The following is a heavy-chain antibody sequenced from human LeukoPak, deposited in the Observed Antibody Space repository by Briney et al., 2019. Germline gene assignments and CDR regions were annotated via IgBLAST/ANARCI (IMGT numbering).Heavy chain of an antibody. CDR3: ASSGRGYSYGSETPFDY. J-gene: IGHJ4*02. CDR2: ISGSGGST. CDR1: GFSFNNYA. D-gene: IGHD5-18*01. V-gene: IGHV3-23*01. Sequence: GGSLRLSCAASGFSFNNYAMSWVRQAPGKGLEWVTAISGSGGSTYYADSVKARFTVSRDTSKNTLYLQMNSLRAEDTAVYYCASSGRGYSYGSETPFDYWGQGTLVTVSS.